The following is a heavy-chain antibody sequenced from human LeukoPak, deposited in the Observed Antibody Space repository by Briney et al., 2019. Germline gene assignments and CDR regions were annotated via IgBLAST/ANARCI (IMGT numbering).Heavy chain of an antibody. D-gene: IGHD1-26*01. CDR1: GGSLSSSSCY. CDR3: ARRIVGATYYFDY. J-gene: IGHJ4*02. V-gene: IGHV4-39*01. CDR2: IYYIGST. Sequence: SETLSLTCTVSGGSLSSSSCYWGWIRQPPGKGLEWIGSIYYIGSTYYNPSLKSRVTISVDTSKNQFSLKLSSVTAADTAVYYCARRIVGATYYFDYCGQGTLVTVSS.